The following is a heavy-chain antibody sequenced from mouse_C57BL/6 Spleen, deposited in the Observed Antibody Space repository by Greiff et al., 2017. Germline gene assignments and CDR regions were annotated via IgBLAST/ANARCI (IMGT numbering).Heavy chain of an antibody. V-gene: IGHV1-61*01. D-gene: IGHD2-4*01. CDR2: IYPSDSET. Sequence: QVQLQQPGAELVRPGSSVKLSCKASGYTFTSYWMDWVKQRPGQGLEWIGNIYPSDSETHYNQKFQDKATLTVDKSSSTAYMQLSSLTSEDSAVYYCARALGITTGGPYYFAMDYWGQGTSVTVSS. J-gene: IGHJ4*01. CDR1: GYTFTSYW. CDR3: ARALGITTGGPYYFAMDY.